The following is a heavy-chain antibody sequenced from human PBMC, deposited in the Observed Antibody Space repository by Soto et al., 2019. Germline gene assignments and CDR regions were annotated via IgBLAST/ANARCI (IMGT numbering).Heavy chain of an antibody. CDR3: MKGRDY. CDR2: IGKSGSDR. V-gene: IGHV3-23*04. CDR1: GFMFSDYA. J-gene: IGHJ4*02. Sequence: EVKLVASGGGLVQPGGSLRISCKVSGFMFSDYAMTWVRQAPGKGLEWVSSIGKSGSDRDYADSVKGRFTISRDNSENTVYLQMDSLKVEDTALYFCMKGRDYWGQGTQVTVS.